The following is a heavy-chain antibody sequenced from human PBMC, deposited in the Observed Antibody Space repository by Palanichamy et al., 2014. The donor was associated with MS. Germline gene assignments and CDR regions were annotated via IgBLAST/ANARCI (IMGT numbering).Heavy chain of an antibody. CDR1: GYSFGTYW. CDR2: INPSDSET. V-gene: IGHV5-51*01. J-gene: IGHJ5*01. Sequence: EVQLVQSGPEMRQPGESLMISCQASGYSFGTYWIAWVRQRPGKGLEWMGIINPSDSETRYSESFQGHVALSADKTSDTAYLQWPALKASDSATYFCARQKTPRFSRFDSWDQGTMVTVSS. CDR3: ARQKTPRFSRFDS. D-gene: IGHD3-3*01.